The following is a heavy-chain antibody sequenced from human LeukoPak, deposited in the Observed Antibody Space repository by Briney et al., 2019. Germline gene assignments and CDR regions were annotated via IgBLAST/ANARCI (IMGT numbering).Heavy chain of an antibody. J-gene: IGHJ4*02. CDR1: GFTFSSYA. CDR3: AREADSRITMVRGVIPRGYYFDY. V-gene: IGHV3-30*04. D-gene: IGHD3-10*01. Sequence: AGGSLRLSCAASGFTFSSYAMHWVRQAPGKGLEWVAVISYDGSNKHYADSVKGRFTISRDNSKNTLYLQMNSLRAEDTAVYYCAREADSRITMVRGVIPRGYYFDYWGQGTLVTVSS. CDR2: ISYDGSNK.